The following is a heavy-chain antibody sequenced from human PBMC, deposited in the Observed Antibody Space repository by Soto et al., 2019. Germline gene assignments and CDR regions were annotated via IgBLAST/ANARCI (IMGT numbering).Heavy chain of an antibody. D-gene: IGHD5-12*01. CDR3: ARPYSVYVRPYPARFDF. CDR2: IYYTATT. Sequence: SETLSLTCTVSGASVSRDSYYWGGVRQPPGKGLEWIGSIYYTATTYYTPSLKSRVTISIDPSRNQFSLNLRSVTASDTAVYYCARPYSVYVRPYPARFDFWGQGILVTVSS. V-gene: IGHV4-39*01. CDR1: GASVSRDSYY. J-gene: IGHJ4*02.